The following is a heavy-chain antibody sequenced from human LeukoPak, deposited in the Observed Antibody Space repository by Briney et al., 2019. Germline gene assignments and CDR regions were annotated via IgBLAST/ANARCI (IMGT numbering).Heavy chain of an antibody. Sequence: ASVKVSCKASGYTFTSYGISWVRQAPGQGLEWMGWISAYNGNTNYAQKLQGRVTMTTDTSTSTAYTELRSLRSDDTAVYYCARDSIAARPDPYYYYYMDVWGKGTTVTVSS. CDR1: GYTFTSYG. CDR3: ARDSIAARPDPYYYYYMDV. D-gene: IGHD6-6*01. J-gene: IGHJ6*03. CDR2: ISAYNGNT. V-gene: IGHV1-18*01.